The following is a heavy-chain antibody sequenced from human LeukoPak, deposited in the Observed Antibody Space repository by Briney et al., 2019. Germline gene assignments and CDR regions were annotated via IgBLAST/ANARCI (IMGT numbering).Heavy chain of an antibody. J-gene: IGHJ6*02. V-gene: IGHV3-73*01. D-gene: IGHD1-1*01. CDR1: GFTFSGSA. CDR2: IRSKANSYAT. CDR3: MERVDV. Sequence: GGSLRLSCAPSGFTFSGSAMHWVRQASGKGLEWVGRIRSKANSYATAYAASVKGRFTISRDDSKNTAYLQMNSLKTEDTAVYYCMERVDVWGQGTTVTVSS.